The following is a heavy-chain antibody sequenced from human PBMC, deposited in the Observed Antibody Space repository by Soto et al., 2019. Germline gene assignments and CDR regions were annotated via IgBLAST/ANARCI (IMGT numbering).Heavy chain of an antibody. CDR3: ARERGGYGLFDS. J-gene: IGHJ4*02. CDR1: GGSISNAAYS. Sequence: SETLSLTCTASGGSISNAAYSWSWIRQPPGKGLEWIGYIYPSGMPFYNPSLRSRVTISIDRSNDQFSLNLKSVTAADTAVYYCARERGGYGLFDSWGQGTLVTVSS. CDR2: IYPSGMP. D-gene: IGHD5-18*01. V-gene: IGHV4-30-2*01.